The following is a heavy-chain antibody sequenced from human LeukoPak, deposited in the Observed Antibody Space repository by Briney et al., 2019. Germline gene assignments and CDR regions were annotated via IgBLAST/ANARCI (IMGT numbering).Heavy chain of an antibody. J-gene: IGHJ6*03. CDR1: GGSISSYF. Sequence: IPSETLSLTCTVSGGSISSYFWSWIRQPPGKGLERIGYIYYSGSTNYNPFLKSRVTISVDTSKNQFSLKLSSVTAADTAVYYCARASRYSSSWPHVYYMDVWGKGTTVTVSS. D-gene: IGHD6-13*01. V-gene: IGHV4-59*01. CDR2: IYYSGST. CDR3: ARASRYSSSWPHVYYMDV.